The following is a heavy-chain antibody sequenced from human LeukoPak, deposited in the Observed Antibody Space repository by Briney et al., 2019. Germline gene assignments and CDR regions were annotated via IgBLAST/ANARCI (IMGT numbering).Heavy chain of an antibody. CDR3: VRDQVGGSLFDY. V-gene: IGHV6-1*01. CDR1: GDSVSSNSAA. D-gene: IGHD1-26*01. Sequence: SQTLSHTCAISGDSVSSNSAAWHWIRQSPSRGLEWLGRTYYRSKWSNDYAVSVRSRITINPDTSKNQFSLQLNSVTPEDTVVYYCVRDQVGGSLFDYWGQGTLVTVSS. J-gene: IGHJ4*02. CDR2: TYYRSKWSN.